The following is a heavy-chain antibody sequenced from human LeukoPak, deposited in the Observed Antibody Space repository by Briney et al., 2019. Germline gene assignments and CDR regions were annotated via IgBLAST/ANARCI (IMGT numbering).Heavy chain of an antibody. J-gene: IGHJ4*02. Sequence: GGSLRLSCAASGFTFSTYEMNWVRQAPGKGLEWVSYISSSGSTIYYADSVKGRFTISRDNAKNSLYLQMNSLRAEDTAVYYCARNRGDPSYFDYWGQGTLVTVSS. CDR1: GFTFSTYE. D-gene: IGHD4-17*01. V-gene: IGHV3-48*03. CDR3: ARNRGDPSYFDY. CDR2: ISSSGSTI.